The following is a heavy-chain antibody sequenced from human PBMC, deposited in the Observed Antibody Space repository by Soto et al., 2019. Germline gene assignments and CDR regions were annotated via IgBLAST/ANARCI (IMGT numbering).Heavy chain of an antibody. V-gene: IGHV4-34*01. D-gene: IGHD3-10*01. CDR2: INHSGST. CDR1: GGSFSGYY. Sequence: PSETLSLTCAVYGGSFSGYYWSWIRQPPGKGLEWIGEINHSGSTNYNPSLKSRVTISVDTSKNQFSLKLSSVTAADTAVYYCARGGSMAASFYYYYGMDVWGQGTTVTVSS. CDR3: ARGGSMAASFYYYYGMDV. J-gene: IGHJ6*02.